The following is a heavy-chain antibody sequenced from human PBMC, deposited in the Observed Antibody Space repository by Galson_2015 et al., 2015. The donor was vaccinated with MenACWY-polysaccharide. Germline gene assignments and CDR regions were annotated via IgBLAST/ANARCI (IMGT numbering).Heavy chain of an antibody. CDR1: GFTFGDHS. CDR2: IRNKASGGTI. Sequence: SLRLSCATSGFTFGDHSMSWFRQAPGKGLEWVGFIRNKASGGTIEYGASVKGRFTISRDDSISIAYLQMNSLKSEDTAVYFCARGYNSPTYWGQGTLVTVSS. V-gene: IGHV3-49*03. CDR3: ARGYNSPTY. J-gene: IGHJ4*02. D-gene: IGHD6-19*01.